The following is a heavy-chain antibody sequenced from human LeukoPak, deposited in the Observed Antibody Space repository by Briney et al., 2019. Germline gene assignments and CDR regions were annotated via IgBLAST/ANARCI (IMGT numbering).Heavy chain of an antibody. CDR2: ISSSSSYI. Sequence: PGGSLRLSCAASRFTFSSYWMSWVRQAPGKGLEWVSSISSSSSYIYYADSVKGRFTISRDNAKNSLYLQMNSLRAEGTAVYYCARLPVAGTGDDYWGQGTLVTVSS. D-gene: IGHD6-19*01. V-gene: IGHV3-21*01. J-gene: IGHJ4*02. CDR3: ARLPVAGTGDDY. CDR1: RFTFSSYW.